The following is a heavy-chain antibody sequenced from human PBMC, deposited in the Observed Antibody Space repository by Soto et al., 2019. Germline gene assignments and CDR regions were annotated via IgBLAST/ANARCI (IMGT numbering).Heavy chain of an antibody. Sequence: QITLKESGPPLVKPTQTLTLTCTFSGFSLSTTRVGVGWIRQPPGKALEWLALIYWDDDKRYSPFLKSRLTIXXXTXXNQVVLTMTNMDPMDTATYFCAHTLVAGLGYYFDYWGQGTLVTVSS. D-gene: IGHD6-19*01. CDR2: IYWDDDK. V-gene: IGHV2-5*02. CDR3: AHTLVAGLGYYFDY. CDR1: GFSLSTTRVG. J-gene: IGHJ4*02.